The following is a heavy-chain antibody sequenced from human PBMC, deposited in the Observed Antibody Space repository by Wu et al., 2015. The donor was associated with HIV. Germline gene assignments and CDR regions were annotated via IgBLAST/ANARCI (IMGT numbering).Heavy chain of an antibody. CDR3: ATPTTGTTLDY. D-gene: IGHD1-1*01. CDR2: INPSGGST. J-gene: IGHJ4*02. Sequence: QVQLXQSGAEVKKPGASVKVSCKASGYTFTSYYMHWVRQAPGQGLEWMGIINPSGGSTSYAQKFQGRVTMTRDTSTSTVYMELSSLRSEDTAVYYCATPTTGTTLDYWGQGTLVTVSS. V-gene: IGHV1-46*01. CDR1: GYTFTSYY.